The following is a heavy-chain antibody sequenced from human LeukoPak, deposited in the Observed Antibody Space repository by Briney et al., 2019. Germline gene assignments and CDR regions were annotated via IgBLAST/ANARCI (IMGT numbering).Heavy chain of an antibody. CDR3: ARRRRWEAAGTIDY. CDR2: IYYSGSA. CDR1: GGSISSYY. J-gene: IGHJ4*02. Sequence: KASETLSLTCTVSGGSISSYYWSWIRQPPGKGLEWIGYIYYSGSANYNPSLKSRVTISVDTSKNQFSLKLSSVTAADTAVYYCARRRRWEAAGTIDYWGQGTLVTVSS. V-gene: IGHV4-59*08. D-gene: IGHD6-13*01.